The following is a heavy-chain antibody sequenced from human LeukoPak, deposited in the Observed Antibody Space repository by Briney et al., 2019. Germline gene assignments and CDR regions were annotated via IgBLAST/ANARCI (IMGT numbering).Heavy chain of an antibody. CDR2: IRYDGSNK. CDR3: AKDASYYYYMDV. J-gene: IGHJ6*03. V-gene: IGHV3-30*02. D-gene: IGHD2-15*01. Sequence: PGGSLRLSCAASGFTFSSYGMHWVRQAPGKGLEWVAFIRYDGSNKYYADSVKGRFTISRDNSKNTLYLQMNSLRAEDTAVYYCAKDASYYYYMDVWGKGTTVTISS. CDR1: GFTFSSYG.